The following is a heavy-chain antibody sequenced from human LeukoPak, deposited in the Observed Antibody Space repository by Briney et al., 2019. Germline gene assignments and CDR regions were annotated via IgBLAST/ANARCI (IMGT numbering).Heavy chain of an antibody. D-gene: IGHD6-19*01. CDR1: GFTFTVYY. V-gene: IGHV1-2*02. CDR2: INPNSGGT. CDR3: ALYSSGLFDP. Sequence: ASVKVSCKASGFTFTVYYIHWVRQAPGQGLKYVGWINPNSGGTNYAQKFQGRVTMTRDTSITTAYMEVTSLTSDDTAVYYCALYSSGLFDPWGQGTLVTVSS. J-gene: IGHJ5*02.